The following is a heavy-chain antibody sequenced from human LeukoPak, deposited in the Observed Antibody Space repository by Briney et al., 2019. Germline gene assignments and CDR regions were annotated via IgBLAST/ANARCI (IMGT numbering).Heavy chain of an antibody. Sequence: PGGSLRLSCAASGFTFRNYAMHWARQVPGKGPEWVSGISWNGDNIAYADSVKGRFTISRDNAKNTLYLQMNSLRAEDTAVYYCARPQSSSGYYWPFDDWGQGTLVTVSS. CDR3: ARPQSSSGYYWPFDD. CDR2: ISWNGDNI. V-gene: IGHV3-9*01. D-gene: IGHD3-22*01. J-gene: IGHJ4*02. CDR1: GFTFRNYA.